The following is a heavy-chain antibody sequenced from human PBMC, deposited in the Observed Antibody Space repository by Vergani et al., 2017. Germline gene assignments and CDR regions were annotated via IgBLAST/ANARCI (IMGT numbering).Heavy chain of an antibody. J-gene: IGHJ4*02. D-gene: IGHD3-16*01. Sequence: QVQLVESGGGVVQRGGSLRLSCATSGSTLSNYDMQWIRQGPGQGLEFVAFIQFDGSNQYYADSVKGRFTLSRDFSKNTLYLQMNSLRTDDTATYYCAKHFRGWGIDYWGQGTQVIVSS. CDR1: GSTLSNYD. CDR2: IQFDGSNQ. CDR3: AKHFRGWGIDY. V-gene: IGHV3-30*02.